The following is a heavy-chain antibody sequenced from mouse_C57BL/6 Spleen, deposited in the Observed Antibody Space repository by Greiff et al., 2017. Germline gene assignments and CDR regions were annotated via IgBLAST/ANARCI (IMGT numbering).Heavy chain of an antibody. CDR1: GYTFTSYW. J-gene: IGHJ3*01. D-gene: IGHD3-2*02. V-gene: IGHV1-7*01. CDR3: ARGNSSVTAWFAY. CDR2: INPSSGYT. Sequence: QVQLQQPGAELVRPGASVKLSCKASGYTFTSYWMHWVKQRPGQGLEWIGDINPSSGYTKYNQKFKGKATLTADKSSSTAYMQLSSLTYADSAVYYYARGNSSVTAWFAYWGQGTLVTVSA.